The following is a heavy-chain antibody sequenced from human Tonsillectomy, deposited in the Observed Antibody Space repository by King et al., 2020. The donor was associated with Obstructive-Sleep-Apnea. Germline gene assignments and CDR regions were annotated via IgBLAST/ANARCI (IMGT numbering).Heavy chain of an antibody. Sequence: VQLVESGGGVVQPGTSLILSCAASGFSFSTRDIHCVLQAPGQGLEWVSRISWNERDKNYADSVKGRFTISRDNSKNTLYLEMNGLRAEDTAAYYCAKGEWSSRSIDYWGQGTLVTVSS. J-gene: IGHJ4*02. V-gene: IGHV3-30*18. CDR1: GFSFSTRD. CDR2: ISWNERDK. D-gene: IGHD6-13*01. CDR3: AKGEWSSRSIDY.